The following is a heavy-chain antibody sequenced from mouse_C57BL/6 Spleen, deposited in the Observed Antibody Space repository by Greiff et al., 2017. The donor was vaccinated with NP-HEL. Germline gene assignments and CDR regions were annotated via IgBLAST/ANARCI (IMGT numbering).Heavy chain of an antibody. Sequence: QVQLQQSGAELVKPGASVKISCKASGYAFSSYWMNWVKQRPGKGLEWIGQIYPGDGDTNYNGKFKGKATLTADKSSSTAYMQLSSLTSEDSAVYFCARWIYYDYDDYAMDYWGQGTSVTVSS. CDR1: GYAFSSYW. V-gene: IGHV1-80*01. CDR2: IYPGDGDT. D-gene: IGHD2-4*01. CDR3: ARWIYYDYDDYAMDY. J-gene: IGHJ4*01.